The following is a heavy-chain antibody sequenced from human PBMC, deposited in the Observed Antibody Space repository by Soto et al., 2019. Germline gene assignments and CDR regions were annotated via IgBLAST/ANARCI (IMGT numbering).Heavy chain of an antibody. J-gene: IGHJ5*02. D-gene: IGHD3-9*01. CDR1: GYTFTSYG. Sequence: QVQLVQSGAEVKKPGASVKVSCKASGYTFTSYGISWVRQAPGQGLEWMGWISAYNGNTNFALKLQGRVTMTTDTSTTTAYIEPRSLRSDATAVDYRARNDILTGYRWFDPCGQGTLVTVSS. CDR2: ISAYNGNT. V-gene: IGHV1-18*01. CDR3: ARNDILTGYRWFDP.